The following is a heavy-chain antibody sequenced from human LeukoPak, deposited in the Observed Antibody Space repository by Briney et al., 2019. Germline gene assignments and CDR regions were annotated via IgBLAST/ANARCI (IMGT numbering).Heavy chain of an antibody. CDR2: IYSNGNT. CDR3: ARDSGIVGANDAFDI. D-gene: IGHD1-26*01. J-gene: IGHJ3*02. CDR1: GGSFSSSY. Sequence: PSETLSLTCIVSGGSFSSSYWSWIRQPPGKGLEWIAYIYSNGNTNSNPSLKSRVTIAVDTSQSQFSLKLSSVTAADTAVYYCARDSGIVGANDAFDIWGQGTMVTVSS. V-gene: IGHV4-59*01.